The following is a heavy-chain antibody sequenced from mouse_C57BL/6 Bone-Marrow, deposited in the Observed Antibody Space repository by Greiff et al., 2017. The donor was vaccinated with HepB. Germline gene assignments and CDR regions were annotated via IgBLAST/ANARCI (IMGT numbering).Heavy chain of an antibody. J-gene: IGHJ4*01. CDR1: GFSLTSYG. D-gene: IGHD2-1*01. Sequence: QVQLKQSGPGLVAPSQSLSITCTVSGFSLTSYGVHWVRQPPGKGLEWLVVIWSDGSTTYNSALKSRLSISKDNTKIQVFLKMNSLQTDDTAMYYCARHEEGLLWAMDYWGQGTSVTVSS. CDR3: ARHEEGLLWAMDY. CDR2: IWSDGST. V-gene: IGHV2-6-1*01.